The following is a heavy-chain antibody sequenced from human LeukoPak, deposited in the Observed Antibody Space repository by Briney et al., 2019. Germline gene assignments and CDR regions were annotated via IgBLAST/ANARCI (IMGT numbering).Heavy chain of an antibody. CDR1: GSPFDDFA. D-gene: IGHD4-17*01. CDR3: VRGSPGATVTFDY. Sequence: PGGPLNLPCVTSGSPFDDFAIHWFRQIPEKGLDWASLINGDGSATYYADSSRGRFTISRDNNENSVFLQMTSLRPDDTALYHCVRGSPGATVTFDYWGQGTLVTVSS. J-gene: IGHJ4*02. CDR2: INGDGSAT. V-gene: IGHV3-43*02.